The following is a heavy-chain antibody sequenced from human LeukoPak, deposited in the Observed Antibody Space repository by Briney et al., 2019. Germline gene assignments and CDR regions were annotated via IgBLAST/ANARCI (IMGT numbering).Heavy chain of an antibody. CDR1: GGSISSYY. V-gene: IGHV4-59*01. CDR2: IYYSGGT. D-gene: IGHD4-11*01. J-gene: IGHJ4*02. Sequence: SETLSLTCTVSGGSISSYYWSWIRQPPGKGLEWIGYIYYSGGTNYNPSLKSRVTISVDTSKNQFSLKLSSVTAADTAVYYCARVWYSNYPTGVLFDYWGQGTLVTVSS. CDR3: ARVWYSNYPTGVLFDY.